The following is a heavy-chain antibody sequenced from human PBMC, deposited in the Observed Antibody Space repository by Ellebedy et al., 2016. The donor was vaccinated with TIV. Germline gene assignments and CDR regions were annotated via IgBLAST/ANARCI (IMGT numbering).Heavy chain of an antibody. D-gene: IGHD2-2*01. Sequence: MPSETLSLTCTVSGDSISSKFYWGWIRQPPGKGLEWIGTIYYSESTYYTLSLKSRAIMSLETSKNSFFLRLNSVTASDTAVYFCARSRTGYALFGRTQNGFDIWGQGYPVTVSS. CDR3: ARSRTGYALFGRTQNGFDI. V-gene: IGHV4-39*07. CDR1: GDSISSKFY. CDR2: IYYSEST. J-gene: IGHJ4*02.